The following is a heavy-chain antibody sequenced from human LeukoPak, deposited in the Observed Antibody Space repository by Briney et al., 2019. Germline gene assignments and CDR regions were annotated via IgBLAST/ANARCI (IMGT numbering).Heavy chain of an antibody. CDR2: ISYDGSND. V-gene: IGHV3-30*14. D-gene: IGHD3-10*01. CDR1: GFTFSSYT. Sequence: PGRSLRLSCAASGFTFSSYTMHWVRQAPGTGLEWVAVISYDGSNDYYTDSVKGRFTISRDNSKNTLYLQMNSLRAEDTAVYYCAKDSGYYGSVSWGNWGQGTLVTVSS. CDR3: AKDSGYYGSVSWGN. J-gene: IGHJ4*02.